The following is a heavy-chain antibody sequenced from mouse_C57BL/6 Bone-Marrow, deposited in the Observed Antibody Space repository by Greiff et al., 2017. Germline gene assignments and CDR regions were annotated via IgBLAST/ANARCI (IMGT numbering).Heavy chain of an antibody. CDR1: GYTFTSYG. CDR2: IYPRSGNT. V-gene: IGHV1-81*01. CDR3: ASETGSMDY. Sequence: VQGVESGAELARPGASVKLSCKASGYTFTSYGISWVKQRTGQGLEWIGEIYPRSGNTYYNEKFKGKATLTADKSSSTAYMELRSLTSEDSAVYFCASETGSMDYWGQGTSVTVSS. J-gene: IGHJ4*01. D-gene: IGHD4-1*01.